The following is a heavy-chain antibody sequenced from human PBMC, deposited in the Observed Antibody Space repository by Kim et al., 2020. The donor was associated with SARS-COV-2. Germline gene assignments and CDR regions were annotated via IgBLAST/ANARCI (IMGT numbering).Heavy chain of an antibody. CDR2: INTNTGNP. Sequence: ASVKVSCKASGYTFTSYAMNWVRQAPGQGLEWMGWINTNTGNPTYAQGFTGRFVFSLDTSVSTAYLQISSLKAEDTAVYYCARVDPYYDFWSGYYRAAYYYYGMDVWGQGTTVTVSS. CDR3: ARVDPYYDFWSGYYRAAYYYYGMDV. CDR1: GYTFTSYA. J-gene: IGHJ6*02. V-gene: IGHV7-4-1*02. D-gene: IGHD3-3*01.